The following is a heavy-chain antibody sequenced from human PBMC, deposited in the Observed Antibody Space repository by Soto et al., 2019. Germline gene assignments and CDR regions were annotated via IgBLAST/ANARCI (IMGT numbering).Heavy chain of an antibody. V-gene: IGHV4-4*01. CDR1: GGSISSRDW. CDR2: IYHGGGT. Sequence: PETLSLTYDVSGGSISSRDWWTWVRQAPGKGLEWIGKIYHGGGTNYSPSLKSRVTMSXXXXXXSXSXDXXXVTAXDTAVYFCAAGNVHSMLESWGRGTLLTVSS. CDR3: AAGNVHSMLES. J-gene: IGHJ4*02.